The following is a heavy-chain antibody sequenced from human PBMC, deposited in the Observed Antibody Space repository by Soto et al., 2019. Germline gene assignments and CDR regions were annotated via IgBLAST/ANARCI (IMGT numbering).Heavy chain of an antibody. CDR2: IDPKSGGT. V-gene: IGHV1-2*02. D-gene: IGHD6-13*01. CDR3: ARGGYSSTWSNLLDRSGLDV. J-gene: IGHJ6*02. CDR1: GPTFIAYY. Sequence: QLVQSGAEVKKPGASVRVSCKTSGPTFIAYYIHWVRQAPGQGLEWMGWIDPKSGGTTYEQKFLGRVTMTRDTSINTAYMDLNRLTSDDTAVYYCARGGYSSTWSNLLDRSGLDVWGQGTTVTVSS.